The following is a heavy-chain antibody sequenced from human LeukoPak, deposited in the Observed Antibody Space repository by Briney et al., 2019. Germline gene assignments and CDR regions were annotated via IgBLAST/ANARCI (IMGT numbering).Heavy chain of an antibody. Sequence: PSETLSLTCAVYGGSFSGYYWSWIRQPPGKGLEWIGEINHSGSTNYNPSLKSRVTISVDTSKNQFSLKLSSVTAADTAVYCCARGVDGYYFDYWGQGTLVTVSS. V-gene: IGHV4-34*01. CDR3: ARGVDGYYFDY. J-gene: IGHJ4*02. CDR2: INHSGST. CDR1: GGSFSGYY.